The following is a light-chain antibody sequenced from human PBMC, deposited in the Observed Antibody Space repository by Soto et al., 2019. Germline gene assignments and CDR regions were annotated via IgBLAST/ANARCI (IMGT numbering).Light chain of an antibody. CDR1: SRDVGGYNY. Sequence: QSALTQPASVSGSPGQSITISCTGTSRDVGGYNYVSWHQQHPGKAPKVIITEVSNRPSGVSNRFSGSKSGNTASLTISGLQAEDEADYYCSSYISSSTFVVFGGGTKVTV. CDR3: SSYISSSTFVV. J-gene: IGLJ2*01. V-gene: IGLV2-14*01. CDR2: EVS.